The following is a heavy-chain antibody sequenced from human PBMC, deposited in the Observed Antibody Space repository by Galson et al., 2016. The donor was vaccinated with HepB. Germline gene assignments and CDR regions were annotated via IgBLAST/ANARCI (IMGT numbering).Heavy chain of an antibody. V-gene: IGHV3-7*03. D-gene: IGHD2-21*01. CDR3: ASEPRAGAYYFDY. CDR1: GFTFSSYW. CDR2: IKEDGSVK. Sequence: SLRLSCAASGFTFSSYWMTWVRQAPGKGLEWAANIKEDGSVKYYVDSVQGRFTISRDNAKNSLYLRMNSLRAEDTAVYCCASEPRAGAYYFDYWGQGTLVTVSS. J-gene: IGHJ4*02.